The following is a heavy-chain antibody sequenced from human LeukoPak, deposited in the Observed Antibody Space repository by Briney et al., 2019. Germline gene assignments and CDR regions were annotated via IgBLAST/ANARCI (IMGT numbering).Heavy chain of an antibody. CDR2: FSWNSGSI. CDR1: GFTFNDYA. V-gene: IGHV3-9*01. Sequence: GGSLRLSGAASGFTFNDYAMHGVRQAPGKGLEWVSVFSWNSGSIGYADSVKGRFTISRDNAKNSLYLQMNSLRAEDTALYYCAKDFYGSGSFEAFDIWGQGTMVTVSS. J-gene: IGHJ3*02. CDR3: AKDFYGSGSFEAFDI. D-gene: IGHD3-10*01.